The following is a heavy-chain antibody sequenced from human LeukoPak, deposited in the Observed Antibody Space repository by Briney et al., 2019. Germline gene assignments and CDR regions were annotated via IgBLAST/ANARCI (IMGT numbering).Heavy chain of an antibody. J-gene: IGHJ4*02. V-gene: IGHV1-18*01. CDR3: ARGCGNYDY. Sequence: ASVKVSCKASGYTFYTYGITWVRQASGQGLEWMGWINTYNSNANYAQKLQGRVTMTTDSSMSTAYMELRSLTSDDTAVYYCARGCGNYDYWGQGTLVTVSS. CDR1: GYTFYTYG. D-gene: IGHD1-26*01. CDR2: INTYNSNA.